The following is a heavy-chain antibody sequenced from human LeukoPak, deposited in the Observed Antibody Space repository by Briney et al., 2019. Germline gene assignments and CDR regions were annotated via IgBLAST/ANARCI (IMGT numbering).Heavy chain of an antibody. CDR1: GGTFSSYA. V-gene: IGHV1-69*06. J-gene: IGHJ4*02. Sequence: ASVKVSCKASGGTFSSYAISWVRQAPGQGLEWMGGIIPIFGTANYAQKFQGRVTMTEDTSTDTAYMELSSLRSEDTAVYYCATPYYGSGSYYPFDYWGQGTLVTVSS. D-gene: IGHD3-10*01. CDR2: IIPIFGTA. CDR3: ATPYYGSGSYYPFDY.